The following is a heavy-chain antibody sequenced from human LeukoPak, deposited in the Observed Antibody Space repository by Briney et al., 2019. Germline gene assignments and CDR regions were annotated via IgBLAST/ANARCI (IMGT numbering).Heavy chain of an antibody. CDR2: ISGTGGTT. CDR1: GFTFSSNA. D-gene: IGHD1-26*01. V-gene: IGHV3-23*01. J-gene: IGHJ4*02. CDR3: AKGTATNYFDY. Sequence: GGSLRLSCAASGFTFSSNAMCWVRQAPGKGLEWVSLISGTGGTTYYADSVKGRLTISRDNSKNTLYLQMNSLRVEDTAVYYCAKGTATNYFDYWGQGTLVTVSS.